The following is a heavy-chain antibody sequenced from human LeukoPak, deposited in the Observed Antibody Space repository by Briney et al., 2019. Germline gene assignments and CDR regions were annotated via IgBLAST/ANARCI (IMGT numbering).Heavy chain of an antibody. J-gene: IGHJ5*02. Sequence: PAEALSLTCAVHGGFFSGYYWSWIRQPPGKGLEWIGEINQSGETNYNPSLMSRVTILEDTSKNQFSLMLTSVTAADTAVYYCARGARGDTPYNWFDPWGQGTLVTVSS. CDR1: GGFFSGYY. CDR2: INQSGET. D-gene: IGHD2-21*02. V-gene: IGHV4-34*01. CDR3: ARGARGDTPYNWFDP.